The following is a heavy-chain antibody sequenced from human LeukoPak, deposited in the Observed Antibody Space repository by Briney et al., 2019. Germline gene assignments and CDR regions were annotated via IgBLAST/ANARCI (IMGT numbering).Heavy chain of an antibody. CDR2: ISAYNGNT. J-gene: IGHJ4*02. CDR3: ARAATYYYDSSAGGVYFDY. V-gene: IGHV1-18*01. D-gene: IGHD3-22*01. Sequence: ASVKVSCKASGYTFTSYGISWVRQAPGQGLEWMGWISAYNGNTNYAQKLQGRVTMTTDTSTSTAYMELRSLRSDDTAVYYCARAATYYYDSSAGGVYFDYWGQGTLVTVSS. CDR1: GYTFTSYG.